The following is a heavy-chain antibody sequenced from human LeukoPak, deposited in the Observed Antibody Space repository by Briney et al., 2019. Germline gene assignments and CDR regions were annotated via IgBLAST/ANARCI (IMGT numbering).Heavy chain of an antibody. Sequence: PSETLSLTCTVSGGSISSGGYYWSWIRQHPGKGLEWIGYIYYSGSTSYNPSRKSRVTISVDTSKNQFSLKLSSVTAEDTAVYYCAKETRSMVRGVIITLFDDWGQGTLVTVSS. V-gene: IGHV4-31*03. D-gene: IGHD3-10*01. CDR1: GGSISSGGYY. CDR3: AKETRSMVRGVIITLFDD. CDR2: IYYSGST. J-gene: IGHJ4*02.